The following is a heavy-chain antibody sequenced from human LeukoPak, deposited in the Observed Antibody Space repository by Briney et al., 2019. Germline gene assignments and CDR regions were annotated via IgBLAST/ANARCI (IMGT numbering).Heavy chain of an antibody. V-gene: IGHV4-59*12. CDR3: ARRYDYGDYPDAFDI. D-gene: IGHD4-17*01. Sequence: PSETLSLTCTVSGGSISSYYWSWIRQPPGKGLEWIGYIYYSGSTNCNPSLKSRVTISIDTSKNQFSLELSSVTAADTAVYYCARRYDYGDYPDAFDIWGQGTMVTVSS. J-gene: IGHJ3*02. CDR1: GGSISSYY. CDR2: IYYSGST.